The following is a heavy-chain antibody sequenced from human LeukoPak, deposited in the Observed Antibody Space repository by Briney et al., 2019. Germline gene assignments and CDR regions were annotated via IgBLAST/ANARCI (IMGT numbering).Heavy chain of an antibody. CDR3: ARDDSSSSGWASFDY. Sequence: ASVEVSCKASGCTFTSYDINWVRQATGQGLEWMGWMNPNSGNTGYAQKFQGRVTITRNTSISTAYMELSSLRSEDTAVYYCARDDSSSSGWASFDYWGQGTLVTVSS. CDR1: GCTFTSYD. J-gene: IGHJ4*02. CDR2: MNPNSGNT. D-gene: IGHD6-6*01. V-gene: IGHV1-8*03.